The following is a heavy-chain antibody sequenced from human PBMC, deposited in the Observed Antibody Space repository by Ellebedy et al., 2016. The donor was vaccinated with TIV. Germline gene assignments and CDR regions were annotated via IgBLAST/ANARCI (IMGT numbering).Heavy chain of an antibody. J-gene: IGHJ4*02. CDR2: INHSGST. Sequence: MPSETLSLTCAVHGGSFSGYYWTWIRQPPGKGLEWLGEINHSGSTTYNPSLKSRVTISVDTSRNRFSLKLSSVTAADTAVYYCARSTTVTTASYEYWGQGTLVTVSS. CDR1: GGSFSGYY. V-gene: IGHV4-34*01. D-gene: IGHD4-17*01. CDR3: ARSTTVTTASYEY.